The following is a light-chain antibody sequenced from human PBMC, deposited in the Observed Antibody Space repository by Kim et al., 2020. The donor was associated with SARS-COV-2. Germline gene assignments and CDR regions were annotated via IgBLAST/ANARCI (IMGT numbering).Light chain of an antibody. Sequence: AAVGDIVTITCRASQGIRNELGWYQQKPGKAPKLLIYATSTLERVVPSRFSGSGSGTDFTLTISSLQPEDFATYYCLQDYHYPRTFGQGTKVEIK. CDR2: ATS. CDR3: LQDYHYPRT. V-gene: IGKV1-6*01. J-gene: IGKJ1*01. CDR1: QGIRNE.